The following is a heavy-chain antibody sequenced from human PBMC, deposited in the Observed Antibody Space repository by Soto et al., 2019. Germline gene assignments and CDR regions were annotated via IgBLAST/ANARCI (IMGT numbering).Heavy chain of an antibody. V-gene: IGHV3-7*01. CDR1: GFTFSSIC. CDR3: ARDRLALNTHGFDD. J-gene: IGHJ4*02. D-gene: IGHD2-21*01. Sequence: GGSLRLSXAASGFTFSSICMSWVRQAPGKGLEWVANIDQDGSEKYYIDSVEGQFTISRDNPKNPLYLQMNSLRAEDTAVYYCARDRLALNTHGFDDWGQGTLVTVSS. CDR2: IDQDGSEK.